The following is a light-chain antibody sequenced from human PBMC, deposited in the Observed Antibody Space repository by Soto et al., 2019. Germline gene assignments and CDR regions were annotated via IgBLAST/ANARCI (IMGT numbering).Light chain of an antibody. CDR2: DAS. CDR3: QQYGSSPWT. CDR1: QSISSH. V-gene: IGKV3-20*01. J-gene: IGKJ1*01. Sequence: EIVMTQSPATLSLSPGERATLSCRASQSISSHLAWHQQKPGQAPRLLIYDASNRATGIPARFSGSGSGTDFTLTISRLEPEDFAVYYCQQYGSSPWTFGQGTKVDI.